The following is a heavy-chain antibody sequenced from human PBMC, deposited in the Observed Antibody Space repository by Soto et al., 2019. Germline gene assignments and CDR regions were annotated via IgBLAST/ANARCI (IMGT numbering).Heavy chain of an antibody. Sequence: ASVKVSCKASGGTFSSYAISWVRQAPGQGLEWMGGIIPIFGTANYAQKFQGRVTITADESTSTAYMELSNLRSEDTAVYYCARAPNPYYYDSSGLPLSTGFDYSGQGTLVTVSS. CDR1: GGTFSSYA. CDR2: IIPIFGTA. CDR3: ARAPNPYYYDSSGLPLSTGFDY. J-gene: IGHJ4*02. D-gene: IGHD3-22*01. V-gene: IGHV1-69*13.